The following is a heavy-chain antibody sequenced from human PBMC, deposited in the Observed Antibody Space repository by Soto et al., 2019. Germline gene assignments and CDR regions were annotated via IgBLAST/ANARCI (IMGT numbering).Heavy chain of an antibody. CDR1: GGSFSGYY. Sequence: PSETLSLTCAVYGGSFSGYYWSWIRQPPGKGLEWIGEINHSGSTNYNPSLKSRVTISVDTSKNQFSLKLSSVTAADTAVYYCARGHKVPRRKTYYYDSSGYYRPPFDYWGQGTLVTVSS. J-gene: IGHJ4*02. V-gene: IGHV4-34*01. D-gene: IGHD3-22*01. CDR2: INHSGST. CDR3: ARGHKVPRRKTYYYDSSGYYRPPFDY.